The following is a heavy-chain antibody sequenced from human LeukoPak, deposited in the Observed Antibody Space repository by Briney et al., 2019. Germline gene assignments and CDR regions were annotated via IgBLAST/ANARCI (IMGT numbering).Heavy chain of an antibody. CDR3: AREVTTWFDP. CDR2: IYYSGRT. D-gene: IGHD4-17*01. Sequence: SETLSLTCTVSGGSISSSDYYWGSIRQPPGKGLEWIGSIYYSGRTYYNPSLKSRVTISVDTSKNQCSLKLSSVTAADTAVYYCAREVTTWFDPWGQGTLVTVSS. V-gene: IGHV4-39*02. CDR1: GGSISSSDYY. J-gene: IGHJ5*02.